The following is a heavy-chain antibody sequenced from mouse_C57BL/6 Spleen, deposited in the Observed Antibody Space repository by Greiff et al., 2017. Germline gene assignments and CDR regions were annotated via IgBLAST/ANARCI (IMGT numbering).Heavy chain of an antibody. CDR1: GYTFTSYW. CDR3: ARGGYYDCPFDY. CDR2: IYPGSGST. J-gene: IGHJ2*01. V-gene: IGHV1-55*01. D-gene: IGHD2-4*01. Sequence: QVQLQQPGAELVKPGASVKMSCKASGYTFTSYWLTWVKPRPGQGLEWIGDIYPGSGSTNYNEKFKGKATLTGDTSSSTAYMQLSSLTSEDSAVYYCARGGYYDCPFDYWGQGTTLTVSS.